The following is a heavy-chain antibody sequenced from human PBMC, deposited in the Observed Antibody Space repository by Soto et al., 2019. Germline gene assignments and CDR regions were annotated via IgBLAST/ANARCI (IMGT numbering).Heavy chain of an antibody. Sequence: QVQLVQSGAEVKKPGASVKVSCKASGYTFTSYDINWVRQATGQGLEWMGWMNPNSGNTGYAQKFQGRVTMTSNTSISTAYMELSSLRSEATAVYYCARERGSGSYYTPWFDPWGQGTLVTVSS. J-gene: IGHJ5*02. D-gene: IGHD3-10*01. V-gene: IGHV1-8*01. CDR3: ARERGSGSYYTPWFDP. CDR2: MNPNSGNT. CDR1: GYTFTSYD.